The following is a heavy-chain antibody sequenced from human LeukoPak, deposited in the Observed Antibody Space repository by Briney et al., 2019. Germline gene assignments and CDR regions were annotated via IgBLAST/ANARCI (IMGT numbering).Heavy chain of an antibody. D-gene: IGHD5-18*01. V-gene: IGHV3-30*18. CDR2: ISYDGSNK. CDR3: AKLSRGEHSYGDFDY. Sequence: GGSLRLSCAASGFTFSSYGMHWVRQAPGKGLEWVAVISYDGSNKYYADSVKGRFTISRDNSKNTLYLQMNSLRAEDTAVYYCAKLSRGEHSYGDFDYWGQGTLVTVSS. CDR1: GFTFSSYG. J-gene: IGHJ4*02.